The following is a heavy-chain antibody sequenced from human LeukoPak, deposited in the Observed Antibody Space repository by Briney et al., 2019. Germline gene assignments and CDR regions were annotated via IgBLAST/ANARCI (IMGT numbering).Heavy chain of an antibody. CDR3: ARGLVSGSQRGYFDY. CDR2: IYTDGSST. CDR1: GFTFSNYW. Sequence: GGSLRLSCAASGFTFSNYWMHWVRQAPGKGLVWVSRIYTDGSSTNYADSVKGRFTISRDNSKNTLYLQTNSLRTDDTAVYYCARGLVSGSQRGYFDYWGHGALVTVSS. D-gene: IGHD1-26*01. J-gene: IGHJ4*01. V-gene: IGHV3-74*01.